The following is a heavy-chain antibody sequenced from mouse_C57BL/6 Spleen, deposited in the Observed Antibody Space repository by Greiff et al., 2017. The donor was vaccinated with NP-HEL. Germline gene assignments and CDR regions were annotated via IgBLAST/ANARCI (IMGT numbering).Heavy chain of an antibody. Sequence: VQLQQSGPELVKPGASVKISCKASGYTFTDYYMNWVKQSHGKSLEWIGDINPNNGGTSYNQKFKGKATLTVDKSSSTAYMELRSLTSEDSAVYYCARWGGNYGYFDYWGQGTTLTVSS. J-gene: IGHJ2*01. CDR1: GYTFTDYY. CDR2: INPNNGGT. V-gene: IGHV1-26*01. D-gene: IGHD2-1*01. CDR3: ARWGGNYGYFDY.